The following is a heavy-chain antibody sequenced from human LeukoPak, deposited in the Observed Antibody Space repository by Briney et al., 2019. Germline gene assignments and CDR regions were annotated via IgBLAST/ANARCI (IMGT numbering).Heavy chain of an antibody. CDR3: AREGQAQYYYDSSGYYRDPGYYFDY. Sequence: PSETLSFTCAVYGGSFSDYYWSWIRQPPGKGLEWIGEINHSGSTNYNPSLKSRVTISVDTSKNQFSLKLRSVTAADTAVYYCAREGQAQYYYDSSGYYRDPGYYFDYWGQGTLVTVSS. V-gene: IGHV4-34*01. CDR2: INHSGST. CDR1: GGSFSDYY. D-gene: IGHD3-22*01. J-gene: IGHJ4*02.